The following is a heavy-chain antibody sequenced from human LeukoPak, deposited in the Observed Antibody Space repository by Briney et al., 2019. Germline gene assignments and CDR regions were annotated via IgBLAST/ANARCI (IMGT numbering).Heavy chain of an antibody. V-gene: IGHV3-48*02. CDR2: ISSSSSTI. CDR1: GFTFSSYS. Sequence: GGSLRLSCAASGFTFSSYSMNWVRQAPGKGLEWVSYISSSSSTIYYADSVKGRFTISRDNAKNSLYLQMNSLRDEDTAVYYCARSPTSAAYYYYGMDVWGQGTLVTVSS. CDR3: ARSPTSAAYYYYGMDV. J-gene: IGHJ6*02. D-gene: IGHD1-26*01.